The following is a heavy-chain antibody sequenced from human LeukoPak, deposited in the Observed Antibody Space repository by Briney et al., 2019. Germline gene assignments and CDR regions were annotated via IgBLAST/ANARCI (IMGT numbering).Heavy chain of an antibody. Sequence: GASVKVSCTASGYTFTGHYVYWVRQAPGQGLEWMGRINTNSGATNYAQKFQGRVTMTRDTSISTAYMDLNRLTSDDTAVYYCARRLTTSQDLDYWGQGTLVTVSS. CDR1: GYTFTGHY. CDR2: INTNSGAT. V-gene: IGHV1-2*02. D-gene: IGHD2-2*01. CDR3: ARRLTTSQDLDY. J-gene: IGHJ4*02.